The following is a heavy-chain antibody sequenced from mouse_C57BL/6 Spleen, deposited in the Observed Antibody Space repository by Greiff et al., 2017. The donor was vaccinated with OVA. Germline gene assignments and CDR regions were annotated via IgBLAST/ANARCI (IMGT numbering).Heavy chain of an antibody. J-gene: IGHJ2*01. V-gene: IGHV14-2*01. Sequence: EVKLMESGAELVKPGASVKLSCTASGFNIKDYYMHWVKQRTEQGLEWIGRIDPEDGETKYAPKFQGKATRTADTSTNTAYLQLSSLTSEDTAVYYCARSDYYGSSFDYWGQGTTLTVSS. CDR2: IDPEDGET. D-gene: IGHD1-1*01. CDR1: GFNIKDYY. CDR3: ARSDYYGSSFDY.